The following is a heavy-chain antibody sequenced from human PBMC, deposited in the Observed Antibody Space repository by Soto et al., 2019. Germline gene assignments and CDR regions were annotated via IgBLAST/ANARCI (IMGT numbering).Heavy chain of an antibody. CDR3: SKDLGGYSSGWFHY. V-gene: IGHV3-23*01. CDR1: GFTFSSYA. Sequence: GGSLRLSCAASGFTFSSYAMSWVRQAPGKGLEWVSAISGSGGSTYYADSVKGRFTISRDNSKNTLYLQMNSLRAEDTAVYYCSKDLGGYSSGWFHYWGQGTLVTVSS. CDR2: ISGSGGST. J-gene: IGHJ4*02. D-gene: IGHD6-19*01.